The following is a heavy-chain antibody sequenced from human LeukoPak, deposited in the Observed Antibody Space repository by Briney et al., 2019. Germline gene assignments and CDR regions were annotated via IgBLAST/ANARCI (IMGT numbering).Heavy chain of an antibody. D-gene: IGHD6-13*01. CDR3: AKEGSSWYLSPFDY. Sequence: GGSLRLSCAASGFTFSSYGMHWVRQAPGKGLEWVAVISYDGSNKYYADSVKGRFTISRDNSKNTLYLQMNSLRAEDTAVYYCAKEGSSWYLSPFDYWGQGTLVTVSS. J-gene: IGHJ4*02. V-gene: IGHV3-30*18. CDR2: ISYDGSNK. CDR1: GFTFSSYG.